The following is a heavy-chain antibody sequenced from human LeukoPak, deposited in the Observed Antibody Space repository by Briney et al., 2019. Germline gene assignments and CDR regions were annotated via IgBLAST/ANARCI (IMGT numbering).Heavy chain of an antibody. J-gene: IGHJ4*02. V-gene: IGHV1-2*02. D-gene: IGHD5-24*01. CDR2: INPNSGGT. CDR3: ARAQERWLQSFDY. Sequence: ASVKVSCKASGYTFTGYYMHRVRQAPGQGLEWMGWINPNSGGTNYAQKFQGRVTMTRDTSISTAYMGLSRLRSDDTAVYYCARAQERWLQSFDYWGQGTLVTVSS. CDR1: GYTFTGYY.